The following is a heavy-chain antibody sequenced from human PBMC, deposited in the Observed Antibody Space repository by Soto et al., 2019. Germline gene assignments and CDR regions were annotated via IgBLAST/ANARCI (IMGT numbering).Heavy chain of an antibody. CDR1: GFTFSSYA. CDR2: ISYDGGNK. V-gene: IGHV3-30-3*01. D-gene: IGHD6-6*01. Sequence: PGGSLRLSCAASGFTFSSYAMHWVRQAPGKGLEWVAVISYDGGNKYYADSVKGRFTISRDNSKNTLYLQMNSLRAEDTAVYYCARGNLIYSSSRGWFDPWGQGTLVTVSS. CDR3: ARGNLIYSSSRGWFDP. J-gene: IGHJ5*02.